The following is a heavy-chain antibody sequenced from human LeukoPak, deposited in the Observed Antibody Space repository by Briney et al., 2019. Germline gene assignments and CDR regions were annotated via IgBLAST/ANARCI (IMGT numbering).Heavy chain of an antibody. J-gene: IGHJ6*03. CDR1: GFTFDDYG. V-gene: IGHV3-20*04. CDR3: ARGKYSSGWYGYQGNYYYYYMDV. Sequence: GGSLSLSCAASGFTFDDYGMSWVRQAPGRGLDWVSGINWNGGSTGYADAVKGRFTISRDNAKNSLYLQMNSLRAEDTALYYCARGKYSSGWYGYQGNYYYYYMDVWGKGTTVTVSS. D-gene: IGHD6-19*01. CDR2: INWNGGST.